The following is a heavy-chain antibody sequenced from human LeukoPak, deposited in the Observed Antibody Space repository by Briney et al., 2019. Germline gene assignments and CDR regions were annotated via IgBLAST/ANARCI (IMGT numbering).Heavy chain of an antibody. CDR3: ARSMRQYYYDSLSYNWFDP. Sequence: PSETLSLTCTVSGGSISSSSYYWGWIRQPPGKGLEWIGSIYYSGSTYYNPSLKSRVTISVDTSKNQFSLKLSSVTAADTAVYYCARSMRQYYYDSLSYNWFDPWGQGTLVTVSS. CDR2: IYYSGST. J-gene: IGHJ5*02. D-gene: IGHD3-22*01. V-gene: IGHV4-39*07. CDR1: GGSISSSSYY.